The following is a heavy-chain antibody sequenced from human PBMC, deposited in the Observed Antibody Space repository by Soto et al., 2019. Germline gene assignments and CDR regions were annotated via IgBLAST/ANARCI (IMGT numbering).Heavy chain of an antibody. Sequence: LRLSCAASGFTFSSYAMSWVRQAPGKGLEWVSAISGSGGSTYYADSVKGRFTISRDNSKNTLYLQMNSLRAEDTAVYYCAKASLEGGYDYIWGSYRYTEYFDYWGQGTLVTVSS. J-gene: IGHJ4*02. CDR2: ISGSGGST. V-gene: IGHV3-23*01. CDR3: AKASLEGGYDYIWGSYRYTEYFDY. CDR1: GFTFSSYA. D-gene: IGHD3-16*02.